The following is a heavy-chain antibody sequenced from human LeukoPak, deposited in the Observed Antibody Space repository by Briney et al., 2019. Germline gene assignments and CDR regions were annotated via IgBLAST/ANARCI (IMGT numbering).Heavy chain of an antibody. CDR3: AKGGGTGYSSSWYSN. CDR2: ISYDGINK. D-gene: IGHD6-13*01. J-gene: IGHJ4*02. CDR1: GFTFSTYG. V-gene: IGHV3-30*18. Sequence: GGSLRLSCAASGFTFSTYGMHWVRQAPGEGLEWVAVISYDGINKFYADSVKGRFTISRDNSKNTLYLQMNSLRAEDTAVFYCAKGGGTGYSSSWYSNWGQGTLVTVSS.